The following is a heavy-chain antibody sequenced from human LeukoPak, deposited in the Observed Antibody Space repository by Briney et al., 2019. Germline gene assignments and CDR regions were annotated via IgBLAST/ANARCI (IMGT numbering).Heavy chain of an antibody. CDR1: GFTFSSYS. CDR3: ATPTFRIAVAGTQGGETLFDY. CDR2: ISSSSSYI. D-gene: IGHD6-19*01. V-gene: IGHV3-21*01. Sequence: GGSLRLSRAASGFTFSSYSMNWVRQAPGKGPEWVSSISSSSSYIYYADSVKGRFTISRDNAKNSLYLQMNSLRAEDTAVYYCATPTFRIAVAGTQGGETLFDYWGQGTLVTVSS. J-gene: IGHJ4*02.